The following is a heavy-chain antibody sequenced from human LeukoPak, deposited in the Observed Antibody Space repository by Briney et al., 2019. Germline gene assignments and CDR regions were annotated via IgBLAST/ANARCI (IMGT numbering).Heavy chain of an antibody. V-gene: IGHV3-9*01. CDR1: GFNFDDYA. J-gene: IGHJ3*02. CDR3: AKVLDCSSTSCYSRGAFDI. CDR2: ISWNSGSV. D-gene: IGHD2-2*01. Sequence: PGGSLRLSCAASGFNFDDYAMHWVRQAPGKGLEWVSGISWNSGSVGYADSVKGRFTISRDNAKNSLYLQMNSLRAEDTALYYCAKVLDCSSTSCYSRGAFDIWGQGTMVTVSS.